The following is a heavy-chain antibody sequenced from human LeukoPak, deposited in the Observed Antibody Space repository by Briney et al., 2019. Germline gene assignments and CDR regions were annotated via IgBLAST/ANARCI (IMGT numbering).Heavy chain of an antibody. CDR3: AREDAGRCWFGS. CDR2: IYYSGGT. CDR1: GGSISSSTYF. J-gene: IGHJ5*01. Sequence: SETLSLTCTVSGGSISSSTYFWGWVRPPPGKGLEWIGSIYYSGGTYCNPSLKSRVSISVDTSKNQFSLKLSSVTAADTAVYYCAREDAGRCWFGSWGQGTLVTVSS. D-gene: IGHD3-10*01. V-gene: IGHV4-39*02.